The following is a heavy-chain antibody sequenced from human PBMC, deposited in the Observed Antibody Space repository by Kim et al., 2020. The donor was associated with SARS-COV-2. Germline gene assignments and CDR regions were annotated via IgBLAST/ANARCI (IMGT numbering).Heavy chain of an antibody. V-gene: IGHV4-30-4*01. CDR2: IYYSGST. J-gene: IGHJ5*02. CDR3: ASFPAAPAGWFDP. D-gene: IGHD2-2*01. Sequence: SETLSLTCIVSGGSISSGDYYWSWIRQPPGKGLEWIGYIYYSGSTYYNPSLKSRVTISVDTSKNQFSLKLSSVTAADTAVYYCASFPAAPAGWFDPWGQGTLVTVSS. CDR1: GGSISSGDYY.